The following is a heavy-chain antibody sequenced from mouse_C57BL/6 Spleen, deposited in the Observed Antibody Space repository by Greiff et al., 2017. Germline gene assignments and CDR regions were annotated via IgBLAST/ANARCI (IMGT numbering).Heavy chain of an antibody. Sequence: VHLVESGAELVKPGASVKLSCKASGYTFTEYTIHWVKQRSGQGLEWIGWFYPGSGSIKYNEKFKDKDTLTADKSSSPDYMELSRLTSEDSAVYFGARHEGSFGTSFITTSAFDYWGQGTTLTVSA. CDR3: ARHEGSFGTSFITTSAFDY. CDR1: GYTFTEYT. J-gene: IGHJ2*01. V-gene: IGHV1-62-2*01. D-gene: IGHD1-1*01. CDR2: FYPGSGSI.